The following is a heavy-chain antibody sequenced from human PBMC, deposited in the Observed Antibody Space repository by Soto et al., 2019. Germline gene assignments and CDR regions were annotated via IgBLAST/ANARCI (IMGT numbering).Heavy chain of an antibody. CDR3: ARVRRGYYGSGSYYFDY. D-gene: IGHD3-10*01. Sequence: GGSLRLSCAASGFTVRSNYMSWVRQAPGKGLEWVSVFYTGGTTYYAASVKGRFTFSGDTSKNTLYLQMNSLRAEDTAVYYCARVRRGYYGSGSYYFDYWGQGTLVTVSS. V-gene: IGHV3-53*01. CDR2: FYTGGTT. CDR1: GFTVRSNY. J-gene: IGHJ4*02.